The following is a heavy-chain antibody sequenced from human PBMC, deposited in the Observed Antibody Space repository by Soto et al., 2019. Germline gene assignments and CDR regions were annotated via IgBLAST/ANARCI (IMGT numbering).Heavy chain of an antibody. CDR1: GFPFSTYV. V-gene: IGHV3-30-3*01. Sequence: QLVESGGGVVQPGRSLKLSCAASGFPFSTYVMHWVRQAPGKGLDWVALTSSDGSSQYYADSVKGRFTISRDNSNGTLYLQMNSLRPEDTAVYYCARDFLEDYGIQKVPKCYFDSWGQGTLVTVSA. CDR2: TSSDGSSQ. CDR3: ARDFLEDYGIQKVPKCYFDS. D-gene: IGHD4-17*01. J-gene: IGHJ4*02.